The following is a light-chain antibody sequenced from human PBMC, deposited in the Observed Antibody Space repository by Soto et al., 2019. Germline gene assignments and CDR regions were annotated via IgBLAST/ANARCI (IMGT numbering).Light chain of an antibody. CDR2: AAS. V-gene: IGKV3-20*01. CDR3: QHYGALPYT. CDR1: QSVSSSY. J-gene: IGKJ2*01. Sequence: DIVLTQSPGTLSLSPGERATLSCRASQSVSSSYFAWYQQKPGQAPRLLIYAASRRASGIPDRFSGSGSGTDFTLTINRLEPEDFAVYYCQHYGALPYTVGRGTKLEIK.